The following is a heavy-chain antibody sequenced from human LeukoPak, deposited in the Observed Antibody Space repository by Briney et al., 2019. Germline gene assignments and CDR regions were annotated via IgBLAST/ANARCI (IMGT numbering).Heavy chain of an antibody. J-gene: IGHJ5*02. V-gene: IGHV1-69*13. D-gene: IGHD3-3*01. CDR1: GYTFTSYY. CDR2: IIPIFGTA. CDR3: ARAVRFLEWFPWFDP. Sequence: ASVKVSCKASGYTFTSYYMHWVRQAPGQGLEWMGGIIPIFGTANYAQKFQGRVTITAVESTSTAYMELSSLRSEDTAVYYCARAVRFLEWFPWFDPWGQGTLVTVSS.